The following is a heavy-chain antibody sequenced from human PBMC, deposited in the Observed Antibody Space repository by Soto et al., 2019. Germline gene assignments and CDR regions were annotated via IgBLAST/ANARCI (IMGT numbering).Heavy chain of an antibody. CDR1: GFTFSSYG. D-gene: IGHD6-13*01. CDR2: IWYDGSNK. CDR3: ARDGPDSSSWFSSIPFDY. Sequence: GSLRLSCAASGFTFSSYGMHWVRQAPGKGLEWVAVIWYDGSNKYYADSVKGRFTISRDNSKNTLYLQMNSLRAEDTAVYYCARDGPDSSSWFSSIPFDYWGQGTLVTVSS. J-gene: IGHJ4*02. V-gene: IGHV3-33*01.